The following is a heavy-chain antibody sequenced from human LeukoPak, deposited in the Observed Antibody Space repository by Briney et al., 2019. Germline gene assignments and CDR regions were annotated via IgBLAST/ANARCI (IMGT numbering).Heavy chain of an antibody. CDR2: LNLNSGGT. V-gene: IGHV1-2*02. D-gene: IGHD3-22*01. J-gene: IGHJ3*02. Sequence: ASVKVSCKASGHSFTGYYMHWVRQAPGQGLEWMGWLNLNSGGTNYAQKFQGRVTMTRDTSISTAYMELSRLRSDDTAVYYCARVQSITMIVVVTHDAFDIWGQGTMVTVSS. CDR3: ARVQSITMIVVVTHDAFDI. CDR1: GHSFTGYY.